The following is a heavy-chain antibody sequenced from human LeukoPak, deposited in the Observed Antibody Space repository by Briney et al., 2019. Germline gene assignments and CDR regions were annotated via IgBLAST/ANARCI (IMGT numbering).Heavy chain of an antibody. Sequence: GGSLRLSCAASGFTFSSYWMHWVRQAPGKGLVWVSRINSDGSSTSYADSVKGRFTISRDNAKNTLYLQMNSLRAEDTAVYYCARDKGEPYYDILTGLIVGNAFDIWGQGTMVTVSS. CDR1: GFTFSSYW. V-gene: IGHV3-74*01. CDR2: INSDGSST. CDR3: ARDKGEPYYDILTGLIVGNAFDI. D-gene: IGHD3-9*01. J-gene: IGHJ3*02.